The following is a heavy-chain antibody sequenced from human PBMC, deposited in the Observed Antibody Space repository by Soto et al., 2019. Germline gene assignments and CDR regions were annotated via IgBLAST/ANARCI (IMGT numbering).Heavy chain of an antibody. CDR2: IYYSGST. V-gene: IGHV4-31*03. D-gene: IGHD3-10*01. J-gene: IGHJ4*02. CDR3: ARDFGSGRGVFDY. Sequence: SETLSLTCTVSGGSISSGGYYWSWIRQHPGKGLEWIGYIYYSGSTYYNPSLKSRVTISVDTSKNQFSLKLSSVAAADTAVYYCARDFGSGRGVFDYWGQGTLVTVSS. CDR1: GGSISSGGYY.